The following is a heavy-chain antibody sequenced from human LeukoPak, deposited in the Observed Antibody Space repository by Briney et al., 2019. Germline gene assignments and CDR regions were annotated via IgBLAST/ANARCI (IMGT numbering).Heavy chain of an antibody. CDR3: ARDEGAASSGWHLGY. CDR1: GDSISSNNHY. V-gene: IGHV4-30-4*02. J-gene: IGHJ4*02. D-gene: IGHD6-19*01. Sequence: SETLSLTCTVSGDSISSNNHYWSWIRQPPGKGLEWMGYIYYSGSTNYNPSLQSRLTISVDTSNNQISLKLSSVTAADTAVYYCARDEGAASSGWHLGYWGQGTLVTVSS. CDR2: IYYSGST.